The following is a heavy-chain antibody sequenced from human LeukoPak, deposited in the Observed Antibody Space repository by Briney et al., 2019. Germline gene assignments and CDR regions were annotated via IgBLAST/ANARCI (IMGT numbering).Heavy chain of an antibody. D-gene: IGHD6-13*01. Sequence: PSETLSLTCTVSGYSISSGYYWGWIRQPPGKGLEWIGSIYHSGSTYYNPSLKSRVTISVDTSKNQFSLKLSSVTAADTAVYYCARAGLKAAGKTYFDYWGQGTLVTVSS. CDR1: GYSISSGYY. CDR3: ARAGLKAAGKTYFDY. V-gene: IGHV4-38-2*02. J-gene: IGHJ4*02. CDR2: IYHSGST.